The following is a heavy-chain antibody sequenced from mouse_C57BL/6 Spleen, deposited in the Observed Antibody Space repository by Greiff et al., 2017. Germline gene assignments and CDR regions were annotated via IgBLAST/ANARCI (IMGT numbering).Heavy chain of an antibody. J-gene: IGHJ4*01. CDR1: GYAFSSSW. CDR2: IYPGDGDT. CDR3: AREGDYYGSSYDYAMDY. Sequence: QVQLQQSGPELVKPGASVKISCKASGYAFSSSWMNWVKQRPGKGLEWIGRIYPGDGDTNYNGKFKGKATLTADKSSSTAYMQLSSLTSEDSAVYFCAREGDYYGSSYDYAMDYWGQGTSVTVSS. V-gene: IGHV1-82*01. D-gene: IGHD1-1*01.